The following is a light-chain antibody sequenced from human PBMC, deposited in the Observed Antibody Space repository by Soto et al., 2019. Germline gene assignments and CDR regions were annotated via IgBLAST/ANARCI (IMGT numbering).Light chain of an antibody. Sequence: SYELTQPPSVSVSPGQTASITCSGDKLGDKYTYWYQQKPGQSPVLVIYQDSKRPSAIPERFSGSNSGNTATLTISGTQAMDEADYYCQAWDSSTSVVFGGGTKVTVL. J-gene: IGLJ2*01. CDR2: QDS. CDR1: KLGDKY. CDR3: QAWDSSTSVV. V-gene: IGLV3-1*01.